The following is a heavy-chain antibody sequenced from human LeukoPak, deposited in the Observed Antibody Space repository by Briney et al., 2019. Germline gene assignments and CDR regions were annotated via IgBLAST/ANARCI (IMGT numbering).Heavy chain of an antibody. CDR3: VRDGGVVGNMDS. D-gene: IGHD3-16*01. CDR1: GFSFSTYN. V-gene: IGHV3-21*05. CDR2: IDKDSRYI. J-gene: IGHJ4*02. Sequence: GESLRLSCAASGFSFSTYNMDWVRQAPGKGLEWVSYIDKDSRYIYYADSVKGRFTISRDNTKNSLYLQMNSLRAEDAAIYYCVRDGGVVGNMDSWGQGTLVTVPS.